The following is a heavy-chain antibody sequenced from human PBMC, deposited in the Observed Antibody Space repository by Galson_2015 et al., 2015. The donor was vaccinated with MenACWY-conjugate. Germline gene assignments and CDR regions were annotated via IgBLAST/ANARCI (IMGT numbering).Heavy chain of an antibody. CDR1: GGSISSYY. CDR2: IYYSGST. V-gene: IGHV4-59*08. Sequence: ETLSFTCTVSGGSISSYYWSWIRQPPGKGLEWIGYIYYSGSTNYNPSLKSRVTISVDTSKNQFSLKLSSVTAADTAVYYCARHGAQGSDYGDYGQVYYYYGMDVWGQGTTVTVSS. CDR3: ARHGAQGSDYGDYGQVYYYYGMDV. J-gene: IGHJ6*02. D-gene: IGHD4-17*01.